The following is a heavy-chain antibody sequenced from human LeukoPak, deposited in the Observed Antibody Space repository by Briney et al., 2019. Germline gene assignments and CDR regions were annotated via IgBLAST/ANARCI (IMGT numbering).Heavy chain of an antibody. V-gene: IGHV1-2*02. CDR1: GYTFTGYY. D-gene: IGHD3-9*01. Sequence: ASVTVSCKASGYTFTGYYMHWVRQAPGQGLEWMGWINPNSGGTNYAQKFQGRVTMTRDTSISTAYMELSRLRSDDTAVYYCARVDYDILTGYYANPFDYWGQGTLVTVSS. CDR2: INPNSGGT. CDR3: ARVDYDILTGYYANPFDY. J-gene: IGHJ4*02.